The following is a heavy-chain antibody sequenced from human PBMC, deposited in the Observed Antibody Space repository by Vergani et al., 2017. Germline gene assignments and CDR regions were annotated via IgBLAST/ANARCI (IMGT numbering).Heavy chain of an antibody. V-gene: IGHV1-18*01. CDR1: GYTFTSYG. Sequence: QVQLVQSGAEVKKPGASVKVSCKASGYTFTSYGISWVRQATGQGLEWMGWISAYNGNTNYAQKLQGRVTMTTDTSTRTAYMELRSLRSDVTAVYYCARDFTVVTPRVFGYWGQGTLVTVSS. CDR3: ARDFTVVTPRVFGY. D-gene: IGHD4-23*01. J-gene: IGHJ4*02. CDR2: ISAYNGNT.